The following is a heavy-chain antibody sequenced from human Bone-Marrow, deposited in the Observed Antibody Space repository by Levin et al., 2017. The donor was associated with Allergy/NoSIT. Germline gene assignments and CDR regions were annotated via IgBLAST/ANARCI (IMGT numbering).Heavy chain of an antibody. D-gene: IGHD3-3*01. CDR1: GFTFSSYA. Sequence: PGGSLRLSCAASGFTFSSYAMSWVRQAPGKGLEWVSAISGSGGSTYYADSVKGRFTISRDNSKNTLYLQMNSLRAEDTAVYYCAKDLGIFGVVTIIDPWGQGTLVTVSS. CDR3: AKDLGIFGVVTIIDP. CDR2: ISGSGGST. V-gene: IGHV3-23*01. J-gene: IGHJ5*02.